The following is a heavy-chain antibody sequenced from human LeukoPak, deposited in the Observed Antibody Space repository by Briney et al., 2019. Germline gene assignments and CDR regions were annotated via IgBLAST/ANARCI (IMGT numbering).Heavy chain of an antibody. CDR1: GYSISSGYY. J-gene: IGHJ5*02. CDR3: ARGTGRLLWFGGFDP. D-gene: IGHD3-10*01. Sequence: SETLSLTCTVSGYSISSGYYWGWIRQPPGKGLEWIGSIYHSGSTYYNPSLKSRVTISVDTSKNQFSLKLSSVTAADTAVYYCARGTGRLLWFGGFDPWGQGTLVTVSS. CDR2: IYHSGST. V-gene: IGHV4-38-2*02.